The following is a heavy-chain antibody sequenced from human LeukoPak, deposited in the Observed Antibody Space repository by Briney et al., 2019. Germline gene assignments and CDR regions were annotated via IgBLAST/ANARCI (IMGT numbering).Heavy chain of an antibody. J-gene: IGHJ4*02. CDR3: ARDAQYYYGSGSYYNGISPDY. D-gene: IGHD3-10*01. Sequence: ASVKVSCKASGYTFTSYYMHWVRQAPGQGLEWMGIINPSGGSTSYAQKFQGRVTMTRDTSTSTVYMELSRLRSDDTAVYYCARDAQYYYGSGSYYNGISPDYWGQGTLVTVSS. CDR2: INPSGGST. CDR1: GYTFTSYY. V-gene: IGHV1-46*01.